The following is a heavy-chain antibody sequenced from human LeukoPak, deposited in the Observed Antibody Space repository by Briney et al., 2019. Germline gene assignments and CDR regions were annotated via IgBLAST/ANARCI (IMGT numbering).Heavy chain of an antibody. CDR1: GGSISITSYY. CDR2: INHNGST. Sequence: SETLSLTCTVSGGSISITSYYWSWIRQPPGKGLEWIGEINHNGSTNCNPSLKSRVTIPVDTSKNQFSLKLSSVTAADTAVYYCAKRDGYNSGYFDYWGQGTLVTVSS. CDR3: AKRDGYNSGYFDY. V-gene: IGHV4-39*07. D-gene: IGHD5-24*01. J-gene: IGHJ4*02.